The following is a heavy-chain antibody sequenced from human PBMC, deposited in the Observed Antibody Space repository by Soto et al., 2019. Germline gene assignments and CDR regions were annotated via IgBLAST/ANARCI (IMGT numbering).Heavy chain of an antibody. CDR3: AKEAYREIPGVFEDY. D-gene: IGHD1-26*01. J-gene: IGHJ4*02. CDR2: ISGSGVNT. CDR1: GFTFSSYA. Sequence: PGGSLRLSCAASGFTFSSYAISWVRQAPWRGLEWVSAISGSGVNTYYADSVKGRFSISRHNSKNTLYLQMNTLRAEDTAVYYCAKEAYREIPGVFEDYWGQGTLVTVSS. V-gene: IGHV3-23*01.